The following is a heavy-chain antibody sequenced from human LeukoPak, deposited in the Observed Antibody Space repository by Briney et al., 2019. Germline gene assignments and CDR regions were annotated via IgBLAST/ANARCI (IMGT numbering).Heavy chain of an antibody. V-gene: IGHV4-39*07. J-gene: IGHJ5*02. CDR3: ARAASGGYCSSTSCYGLNWFDP. CDR2: IYYSGST. CDR1: GGSISSSSYY. D-gene: IGHD2-2*01. Sequence: PSETLPLTCTVSGGSISSSSYYWGWIRQPPGKGLEWIGSIYYSGSTYYNPSLKSRVTISVDTSKNQFSLKLSSVTAADTAVYYCARAASGGYCSSTSCYGLNWFDPWGQGTLVTVSS.